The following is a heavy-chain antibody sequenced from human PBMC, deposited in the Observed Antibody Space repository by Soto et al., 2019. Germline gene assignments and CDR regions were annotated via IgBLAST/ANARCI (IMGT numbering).Heavy chain of an antibody. CDR2: IYYSGST. J-gene: IGHJ4*02. CDR1: GGSISSGGYY. V-gene: IGHV4-31*03. D-gene: IGHD3-16*01. Sequence: QVQLQVSGPGLVKPSQTLSLTCTVSGGSISSGGYYWSWIRQHPGKGLEWIGSIYYSGSTYYNPSPKSRATISVATSNTQLSLRLSSVPAADTAVYYRARGVLHWGQGTLVTVAS. CDR3: ARGVLH.